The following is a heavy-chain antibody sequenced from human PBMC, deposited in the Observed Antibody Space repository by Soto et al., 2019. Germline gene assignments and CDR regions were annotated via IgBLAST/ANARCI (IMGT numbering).Heavy chain of an antibody. Sequence: GGSLRLSCAASGFTFSSYSMNWVRQAPGKGLEWVSYISSSSSTIYYADSVKGRFTISRDNAKNSLYLQMNSLRAEDTAVYYCAREISSGVGPVYGSGSYFDYWGQGTLVTVSS. CDR2: ISSSSSTI. CDR3: AREISSGVGPVYGSGSYFDY. D-gene: IGHD3-10*01. V-gene: IGHV3-48*04. J-gene: IGHJ4*02. CDR1: GFTFSSYS.